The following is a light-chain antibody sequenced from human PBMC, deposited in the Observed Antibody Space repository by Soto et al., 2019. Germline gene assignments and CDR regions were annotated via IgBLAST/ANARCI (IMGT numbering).Light chain of an antibody. V-gene: IGLV2-14*01. CDR3: SSFEAFRTLGV. J-gene: IGLJ1*01. CDR2: EVS. CDR1: SSDVGGYDY. Sequence: QSALTQPASVSGSPGQSITISCTGTSSDVGGYDYVSWYQHHPGKAPKLLIYEVSVRPSGVSRRFSGSKSANTASLTISGLQAEDEANYYCSSFEAFRTLGVFGTGTKVTVL.